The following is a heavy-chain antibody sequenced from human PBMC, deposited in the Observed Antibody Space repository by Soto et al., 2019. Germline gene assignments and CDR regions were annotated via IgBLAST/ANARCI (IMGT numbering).Heavy chain of an antibody. CDR2: IIPILGIA. V-gene: IGHV1-69*02. CDR3: ANFDWLLSAITNWFDP. Sequence: ASVKVSCKASGGTFSSYTISWVRQAPGQGLEWMGRIIPILGIANYAQKFQGRVTITADKSTSTAYMELSSLRSEDTAVYYCANFDWLLSAITNWFDPWGQGTLVTVSS. J-gene: IGHJ5*02. D-gene: IGHD3-9*01. CDR1: GGTFSSYT.